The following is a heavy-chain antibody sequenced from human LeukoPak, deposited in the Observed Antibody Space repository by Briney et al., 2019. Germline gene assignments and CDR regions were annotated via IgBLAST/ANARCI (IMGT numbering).Heavy chain of an antibody. V-gene: IGHV3-74*01. CDR2: INSDGINT. CDR3: ARDLGQYYDTSDNWFDP. J-gene: IGHJ5*02. D-gene: IGHD3-22*01. CDR1: GFTFSNYW. Sequence: GGSLRLSCAASGFTFSNYWMHWVRQAPGKGLVWVSRINSDGINTGYADSVKGRFTISRDNAKNTLNLQMNSLRAEDTAVYCCARDLGQYYDTSDNWFDPWGQGTLVTVSS.